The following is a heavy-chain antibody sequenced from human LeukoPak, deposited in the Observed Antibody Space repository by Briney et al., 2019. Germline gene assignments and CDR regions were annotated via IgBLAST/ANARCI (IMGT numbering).Heavy chain of an antibody. CDR2: ISYDGSNK. CDR3: ARGPLYYSDSRGNPGDH. Sequence: PGGSLRLSCAASGFTFSSYAMHWVRQAPGKGLEWLAVISYDGSNKYYADSVKGRFTISRDNSKNTLYLQMSSLRAEDTAVYYCARGPLYYSDSRGNPGDHWGQGTLVTVSS. CDR1: GFTFSSYA. D-gene: IGHD3-22*01. V-gene: IGHV3-30*04. J-gene: IGHJ4*02.